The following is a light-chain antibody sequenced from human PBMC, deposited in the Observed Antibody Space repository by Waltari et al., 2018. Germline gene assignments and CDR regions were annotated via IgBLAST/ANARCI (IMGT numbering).Light chain of an antibody. Sequence: QSALTPPPSASGSPGQSVTISCTGTSSDVGGYNYVSWYQQHPGKAPKLMIYEVSKRPSGVPDRFSGSKAGNTASLTVSGRQAEDEADYYCSSYAGSNNPVVFGGGTKLTVL. CDR3: SSYAGSNNPVV. CDR2: EVS. CDR1: SSDVGGYNY. J-gene: IGLJ2*01. V-gene: IGLV2-8*01.